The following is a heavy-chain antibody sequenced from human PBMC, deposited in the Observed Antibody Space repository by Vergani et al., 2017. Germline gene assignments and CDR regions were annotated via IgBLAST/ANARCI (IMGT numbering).Heavy chain of an antibody. CDR1: GFTFADYA. J-gene: IGHJ4*02. Sequence: EVQLVESGGGLVQPGRSLRLSCAASGFTFADYAMHWVRQAPGKGLEWVSGISWNSGSIGYADSVKGRFTISRDNAKNSLYLQMNSLRAEDTAVYYCARVDTAMDGLGYWGQGTLVTVSS. CDR2: ISWNSGSI. CDR3: ARVDTAMDGLGY. V-gene: IGHV3-9*01. D-gene: IGHD5-18*01.